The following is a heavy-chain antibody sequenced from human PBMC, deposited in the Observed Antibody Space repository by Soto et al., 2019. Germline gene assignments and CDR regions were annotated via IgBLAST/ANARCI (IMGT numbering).Heavy chain of an antibody. Sequence: SETLSLTCTVSGGSISCYYWSWIRQPPGKGLEWIGYIYYSGSTNYNPSLKSRVTISVDTSKNQFSLKLSSVTAADTAVYYCARADGDYDAFDYWGQGTLVTVSS. V-gene: IGHV4-59*01. CDR2: IYYSGST. J-gene: IGHJ4*02. CDR1: GGSISCYY. D-gene: IGHD4-17*01. CDR3: ARADGDYDAFDY.